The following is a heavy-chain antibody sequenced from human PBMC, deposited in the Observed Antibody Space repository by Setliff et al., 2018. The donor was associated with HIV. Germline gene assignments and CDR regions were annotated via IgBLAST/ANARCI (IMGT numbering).Heavy chain of an antibody. CDR2: FCTSGTT. CDR1: GGSLSSGSHY. Sequence: LSLTCSVSGGSLSSGSHYCTWLRQAAGKGLEWIGHFCTSGTTNYNPSLESRVTISVDTSKNQFSLKLSSVTAADAAVYYCGTAMYYYYGLDVWGQGIRVTVSS. D-gene: IGHD2-2*01. CDR3: GTAMYYYYGLDV. J-gene: IGHJ6*02. V-gene: IGHV4-61*09.